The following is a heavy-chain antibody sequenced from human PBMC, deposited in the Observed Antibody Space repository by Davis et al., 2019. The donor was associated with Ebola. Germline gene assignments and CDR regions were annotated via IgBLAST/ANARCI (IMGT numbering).Heavy chain of an antibody. CDR3: ARADYGSGSSYGMDV. J-gene: IGHJ6*04. Sequence: GGSLRLSCAASGFTFSSYSMNWVRQAPGKGLEWVSSISSSSSYIYYADSVKGRFTISRDNAKNSLYLQMNSLRAEDTAVYYCARADYGSGSSYGMDVWGKGTAVTVSS. V-gene: IGHV3-21*01. CDR1: GFTFSSYS. D-gene: IGHD3-10*01. CDR2: ISSSSSYI.